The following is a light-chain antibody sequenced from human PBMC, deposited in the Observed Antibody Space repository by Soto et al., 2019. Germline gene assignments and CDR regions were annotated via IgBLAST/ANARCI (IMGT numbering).Light chain of an antibody. CDR3: QKNNIATSCT. CDR2: SAA. Sequence: DIQMTQSPSSLSESVGDRVTLACRARQHSSNYLACYHRKQGKVAHHLISSAASWQQGAPPWFSGSGSGTDVTPTISSLQPEDVATYYCQKNNIATSCTFGQGTKLDIK. V-gene: IGKV1-27*01. CDR1: QHSSNY. J-gene: IGKJ5*01.